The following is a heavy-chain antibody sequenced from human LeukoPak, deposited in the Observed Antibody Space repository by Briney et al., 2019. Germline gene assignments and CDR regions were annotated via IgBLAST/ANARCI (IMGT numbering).Heavy chain of an antibody. D-gene: IGHD1-26*01. Sequence: SETLSLTCTVSGGSISSGGYYWSWIRQHPGKGLEWIGYIYYSGSTYYNPSLKSRVTISVDTSKNQFSLKLSSVTAADTAVYYCARDRDIGTYYYYYGMDVWGQGTTVTVSS. CDR1: GGSISSGGYY. CDR2: IYYSGST. V-gene: IGHV4-31*03. J-gene: IGHJ6*02. CDR3: ARDRDIGTYYYYYGMDV.